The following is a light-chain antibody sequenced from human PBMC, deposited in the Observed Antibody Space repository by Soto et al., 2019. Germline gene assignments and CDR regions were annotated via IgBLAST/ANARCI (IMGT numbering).Light chain of an antibody. CDR3: AAWDDSLRGWV. Sequence: QSVLTQPPSASGTPGQRVTISCSGSSSNIGSNYVYWYQQLPGTAPKLLIYTNDQRPSGVPVRFSGSKSGTSASLAISGLRSEDEADYYCAAWDDSLRGWVFGGGTKLTVL. CDR2: TND. V-gene: IGLV1-47*02. J-gene: IGLJ3*02. CDR1: SSNIGSNY.